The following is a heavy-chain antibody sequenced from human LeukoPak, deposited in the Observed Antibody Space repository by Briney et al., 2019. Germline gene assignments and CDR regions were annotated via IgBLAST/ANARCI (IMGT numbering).Heavy chain of an antibody. D-gene: IGHD2-15*01. Sequence: GGSLRLSCAASGFTFSSYAMSWVRQAPGKGLEWVSAISGSGGSTYYADSVKGRFTISRDNSKNTLYLQMNSLRAEDTAVYYCAISYPVVVAAALVYWGQGTLVTVSS. CDR3: AISYPVVVAAALVY. CDR2: ISGSGGST. J-gene: IGHJ4*02. V-gene: IGHV3-23*01. CDR1: GFTFSSYA.